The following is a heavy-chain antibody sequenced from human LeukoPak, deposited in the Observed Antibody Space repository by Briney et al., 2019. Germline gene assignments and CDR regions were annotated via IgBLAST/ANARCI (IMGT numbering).Heavy chain of an antibody. CDR1: GFTFRNHG. CDR3: ARDLKSVILDF. V-gene: IGHV3-33*01. CDR2: IWYDGSNK. J-gene: IGHJ4*02. Sequence: GRSLRLSCVASGFTFRNHGMHWVRQAPGKGLEWVAVIWYDGSNKYYADSVKGRLTISRDNSKNTVYLQMNSLRAEDTAVYYCARDLKSVILDFWGQGTVVTVSS. D-gene: IGHD2-21*01.